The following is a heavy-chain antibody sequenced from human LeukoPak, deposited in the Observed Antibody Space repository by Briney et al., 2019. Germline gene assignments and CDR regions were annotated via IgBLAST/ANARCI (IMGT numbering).Heavy chain of an antibody. D-gene: IGHD5-12*01. CDR1: GFSFSSYG. J-gene: IGHJ4*02. CDR2: ISSHGDAT. V-gene: IGHV3-23*01. Sequence: PGGSLRLSCAGSGFSFSSYGMHWVRQAPGKGLEWVATISSHGDATHYADSVKGRFTISRDNSMNTVYLQMTSLRAEDTALYYCAKDNGIVAPSIPLDYWGQGTLVTVSS. CDR3: AKDNGIVAPSIPLDY.